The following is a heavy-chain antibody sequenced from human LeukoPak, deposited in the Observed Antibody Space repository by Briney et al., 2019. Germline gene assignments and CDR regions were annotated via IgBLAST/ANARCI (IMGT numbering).Heavy chain of an antibody. CDR2: IYSGGST. Sequence: GGSLRLSCAASGFTVSSNYMSWVRQAPGKGQEWVSVIYSGGSTYYADSVKGRFTISRDNSKNTLYLQMNSLRAEDTAVYYCARERAVAGVDYWGQGTLVTFSS. CDR3: ARERAVAGVDY. CDR1: GFTVSSNY. J-gene: IGHJ4*02. V-gene: IGHV3-66*02. D-gene: IGHD6-19*01.